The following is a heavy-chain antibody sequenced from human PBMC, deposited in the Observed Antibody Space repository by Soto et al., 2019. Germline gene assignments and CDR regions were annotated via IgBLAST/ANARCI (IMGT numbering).Heavy chain of an antibody. Sequence: EVQLVESGGGLVQPGGSLRLSCAASGFTFSRYSMNWVRQAPGKGLEWVSYISSSSSTIYYADSVKGRFTISRDNAKNSLYLQMNSMRADDTVVYYCARDRRRKSVPTEYAEYFQHWGQGTLVTVSS. CDR1: GFTFSRYS. V-gene: IGHV3-48*01. CDR3: ARDRRRKSVPTEYAEYFQH. J-gene: IGHJ1*01. CDR2: ISSSSSTI.